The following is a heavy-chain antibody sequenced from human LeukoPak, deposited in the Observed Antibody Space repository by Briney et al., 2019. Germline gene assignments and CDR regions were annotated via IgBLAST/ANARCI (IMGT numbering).Heavy chain of an antibody. J-gene: IGHJ4*02. V-gene: IGHV4-34*01. CDR3: ARISGSYSSY. D-gene: IGHD1-26*01. Sequence: SETLSLTCTVSGGSISSYYWSWIRQPPGKGLEWIGEINHSGSTNYNPSLKSRVTISVDTSKNQFSLQLSSVTAADTAVYYCARISGSYSSYWGQGTLVTVSS. CDR2: INHSGST. CDR1: GGSISSYY.